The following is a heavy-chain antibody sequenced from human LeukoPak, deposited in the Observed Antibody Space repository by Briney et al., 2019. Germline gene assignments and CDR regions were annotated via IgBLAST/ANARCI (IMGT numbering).Heavy chain of an antibody. CDR1: GGSLGNYF. Sequence: KSSETLSLTCTVYGGSLGNYFWSWIRQPPGKGLEWVGEIKPGGITNHNPSLKSRVTISLDTSKNQLSLKLISATAADTAVYYCVRGFSGVVGDHWGQGTLVTVSS. V-gene: IGHV4-34*01. D-gene: IGHD3-10*01. J-gene: IGHJ4*02. CDR3: VRGFSGVVGDH. CDR2: IKPGGIT.